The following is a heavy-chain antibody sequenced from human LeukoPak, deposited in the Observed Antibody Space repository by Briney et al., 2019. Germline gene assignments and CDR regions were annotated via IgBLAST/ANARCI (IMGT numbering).Heavy chain of an antibody. V-gene: IGHV4-61*01. CDR2: ISYSGTI. Sequence: ETLSLTCTVSGGSVSGDPYYWSWIRQPPGKGPEWIGHISYSGTINSNPSLKSRVSASVDTSKNQFSLKLSSVTAADTAVYYCARYCTGSNRYSNRGAFGVWGRGTMVTVSS. CDR3: ARYCTGSNRYSNRGAFGV. J-gene: IGHJ3*01. CDR1: GGSVSGDPYY. D-gene: IGHD2-8*02.